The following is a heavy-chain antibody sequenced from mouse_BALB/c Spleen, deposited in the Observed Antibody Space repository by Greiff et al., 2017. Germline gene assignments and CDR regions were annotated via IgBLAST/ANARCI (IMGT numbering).Heavy chain of an antibody. CDR1: GYTFTSYW. J-gene: IGHJ2*01. CDR3: TRESTTATDY. V-gene: IGHV1S22*01. CDR2: IYPGSGST. Sequence: LQQPGSELVRPGASVKLSCKASGYTFTSYWMHWVKQRPGQGLEWIGNIYPGSGSTNYDEKFKSKATLTVDTSSSTAYMQLSSLTSEDSAVYYCTRESTTATDYWGKGTTLTVSS. D-gene: IGHD1-2*01.